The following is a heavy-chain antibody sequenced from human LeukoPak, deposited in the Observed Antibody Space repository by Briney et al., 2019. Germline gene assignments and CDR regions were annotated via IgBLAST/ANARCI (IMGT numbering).Heavy chain of an antibody. CDR2: INTNTGNP. CDR1: GYTFTSYA. V-gene: IGHV7-4-1*02. D-gene: IGHD2-8*01. Sequence: ASLKVSCKASGYTFTSYAMNWVRQAPGQGLEWMGWINTNTGNPTYAQGFTGRFVFSLDTPVSTAYLQISSLKAEDTAVYYCARDLYDNGYYYGMDVWGQGTTVTVSS. J-gene: IGHJ6*02. CDR3: ARDLYDNGYYYGMDV.